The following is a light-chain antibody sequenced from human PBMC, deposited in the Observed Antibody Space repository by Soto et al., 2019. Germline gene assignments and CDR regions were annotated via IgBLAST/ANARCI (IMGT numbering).Light chain of an antibody. CDR2: GAS. V-gene: IGKV3-20*01. Sequence: EIVLTQSPGTLSLSPGERATLSCRASQSVSSNYLAWYQQKPGQAPRVLIYGASSRATGIPDRFSGSGSGTDITLTISRLEPEDFSVYYCHQYGSTPTFGGGTKVEIK. CDR3: HQYGSTPT. CDR1: QSVSSNY. J-gene: IGKJ4*01.